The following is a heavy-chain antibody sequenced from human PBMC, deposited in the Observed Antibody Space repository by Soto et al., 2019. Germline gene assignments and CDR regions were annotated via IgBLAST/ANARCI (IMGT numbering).Heavy chain of an antibody. CDR3: AREGQQQAEETYYYLYGMDV. CDR2: ISGENVNT. V-gene: IGHV1-18*01. Sequence: ASVKLSCKASSDNFPTYGIRWVRQAPRQGLEWIGWISGENVNTKSSQNIQGRITMTTDTSAGTAYMELRRLRSDDRAVYFCAREGQQQAEETYYYLYGMDVGGQGTTVTVS. J-gene: IGHJ6*02. CDR1: SDNFPTYG. D-gene: IGHD3-10*01.